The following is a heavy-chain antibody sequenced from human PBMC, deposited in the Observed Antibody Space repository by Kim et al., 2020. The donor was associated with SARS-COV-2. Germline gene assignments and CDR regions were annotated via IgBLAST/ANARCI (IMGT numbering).Heavy chain of an antibody. CDR2: IYYSGST. Sequence: SETLSLTCTVSGGSISSGGYYWSWIRQHPGKGLEWIGYIYYSGSTYYNPSLKSRVTISVDTSKNQFSLKLSSVTAADTAVYYCARGHYGGNSGVGRYYFDYWGQGTLVTVSS. CDR3: ARGHYGGNSGVGRYYFDY. CDR1: GGSISSGGYY. J-gene: IGHJ4*02. D-gene: IGHD4-17*01. V-gene: IGHV4-31*03.